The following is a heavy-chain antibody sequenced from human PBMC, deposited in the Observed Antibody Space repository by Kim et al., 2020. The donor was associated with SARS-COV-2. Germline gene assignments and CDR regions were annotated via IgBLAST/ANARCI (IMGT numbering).Heavy chain of an antibody. CDR3: AKDGYYYDSSGYYLGLRYFDY. CDR1: GFTFSSYA. D-gene: IGHD3-22*01. V-gene: IGHV3-23*01. CDR2: ISGSGGST. Sequence: GGSLRLSCAASGFTFSSYAMSWVRQAPGKGLEWVSAISGSGGSTYYADSVKGRFTISRDNSKNTLYLQMNSLRAEDTAVYYCAKDGYYYDSSGYYLGLRYFDYWGQGTLVTVSS. J-gene: IGHJ4*02.